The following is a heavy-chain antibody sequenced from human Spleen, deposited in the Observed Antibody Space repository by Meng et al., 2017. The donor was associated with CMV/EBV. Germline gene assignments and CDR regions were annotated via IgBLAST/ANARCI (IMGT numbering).Heavy chain of an antibody. Sequence: SGFTFSSYAMPWVRQAPGKGLEWVAVISYDGSNKYYADSVKGQFTISRDNSGNTLHLRMNSLRAEDAAVYYCARDRGATATRPGFVGYWGQGTLVTVSS. D-gene: IGHD4-17*01. CDR2: ISYDGSNK. J-gene: IGHJ4*02. V-gene: IGHV3-30-3*01. CDR1: GFTFSSYA. CDR3: ARDRGATATRPGFVGY.